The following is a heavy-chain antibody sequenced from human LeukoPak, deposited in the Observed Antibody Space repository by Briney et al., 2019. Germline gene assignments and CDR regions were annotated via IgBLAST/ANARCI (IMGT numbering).Heavy chain of an antibody. V-gene: IGHV1-24*01. CDR2: FDPEDGET. D-gene: IGHD3-3*01. Sequence: ASVKVSCKASGYTFTSYYMHWVRQAPGKGLEWMGGFDPEDGETIYAQKFQGRVTMTEDTSTDTAYMELSSLRSEDTAVYYCATDYDFWSGRRFDYWGQGTLVTVSS. J-gene: IGHJ4*02. CDR1: GYTFTSYY. CDR3: ATDYDFWSGRRFDY.